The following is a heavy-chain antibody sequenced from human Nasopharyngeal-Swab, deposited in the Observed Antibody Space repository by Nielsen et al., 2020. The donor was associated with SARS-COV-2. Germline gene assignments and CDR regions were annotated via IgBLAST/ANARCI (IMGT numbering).Heavy chain of an antibody. Sequence: SETLSLTCAVYGGSFSGYYWSWIRQPPGRGLEWIGEINHSGSTNYNPSLKSRVTISVDTSKNQFSLKLSSVTAADTAVYYCARGGIPTGDLPTGYYFDYWGQGTLVTV. CDR1: GGSFSGYY. D-gene: IGHD7-27*01. V-gene: IGHV4-34*01. CDR2: INHSGST. CDR3: ARGGIPTGDLPTGYYFDY. J-gene: IGHJ4*02.